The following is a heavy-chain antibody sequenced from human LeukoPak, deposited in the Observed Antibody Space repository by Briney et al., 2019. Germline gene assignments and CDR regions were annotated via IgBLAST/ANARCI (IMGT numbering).Heavy chain of an antibody. V-gene: IGHV3-9*01. CDR3: AKDGTTTPYFIDY. D-gene: IGHD2/OR15-2a*01. J-gene: IGHJ4*02. CDR1: GFTFDDYA. CDR2: ISWNSGSI. Sequence: PGRSLRLSCAASGFTFDDYAMHWVRQAPGKGLEWVSGISWNSGSIGYADSVKGRFTISRDNAKNSLYLQMNSLRAEGTALYYCAKDGTTTPYFIDYWGQGTLVTVSS.